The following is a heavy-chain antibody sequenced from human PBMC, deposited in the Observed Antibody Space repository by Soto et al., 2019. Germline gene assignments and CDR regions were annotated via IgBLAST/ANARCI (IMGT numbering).Heavy chain of an antibody. V-gene: IGHV4-59*01. Sequence: QLQLQESGPGLVRPSETLSLTCTVSGASMTNDYGRWIRQTPGKGLEHIGYVYDSGSTNYNPSLKRRVTISVDTANNQFSLKLSSVTAADTAIYYCAGSGHIFEGVGGGQVILVSVSS. CDR3: AGSGHIFEGVG. CDR2: VYDSGST. J-gene: IGHJ4*02. D-gene: IGHD3-16*01. CDR1: GASMTNDY.